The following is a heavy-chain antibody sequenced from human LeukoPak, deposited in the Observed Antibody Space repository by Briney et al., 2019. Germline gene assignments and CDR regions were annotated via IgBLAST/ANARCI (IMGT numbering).Heavy chain of an antibody. D-gene: IGHD6-13*01. V-gene: IGHV3-9*01. CDR3: AKDKEGSSWYYSDY. CDR2: ISWNSGSI. CDR1: GFTFDDYA. J-gene: IGHJ4*02. Sequence: GGSLRLSCAASGFTFDDYAMHWVRQAPGKGLEWVSGISWNSGSIGYADSVKGRFTISRDNAKNSLYLQMNSLRAEDTALYYCAKDKEGSSWYYSDYWGQGTLVTVSS.